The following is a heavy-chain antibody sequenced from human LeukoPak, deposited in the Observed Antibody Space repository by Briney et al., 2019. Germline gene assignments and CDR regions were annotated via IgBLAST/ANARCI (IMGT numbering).Heavy chain of an antibody. CDR1: GYTFTGYY. V-gene: IGHV1-2*02. CDR3: AVRSIEAVAGGRRGYFQH. D-gene: IGHD6-13*01. J-gene: IGHJ1*01. Sequence: ASVTVSCKASGYTFTGYYMHWVRQAPGQGLEWMGWINPNSGGTNYAQKFQGRVTMTRDTSISTAYMELSRLRSDDTAVYYCAVRSIEAVAGGRRGYFQHWGQGTLVTVSS. CDR2: INPNSGGT.